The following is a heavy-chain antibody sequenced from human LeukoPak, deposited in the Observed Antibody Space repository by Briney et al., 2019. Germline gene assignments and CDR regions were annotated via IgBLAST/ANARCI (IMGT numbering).Heavy chain of an antibody. CDR2: INPNSGGT. V-gene: IGHV1-2*02. CDR1: GYTFTGYY. D-gene: IGHD1-7*01. CDR3: ARVLELRGVLITIDY. J-gene: IGHJ4*02. Sequence: ASVKVSCKASGYTFTGYYMHWVRQAPGQGLEWMGWINPNSGGTNYAQKFQGRVTMTRDTSISTAYMELSRLRSDYTAVYYCARVLELRGVLITIDYWGQGTLVTVSS.